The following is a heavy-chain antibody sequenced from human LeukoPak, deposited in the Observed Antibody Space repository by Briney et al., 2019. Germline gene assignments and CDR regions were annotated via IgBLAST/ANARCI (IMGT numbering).Heavy chain of an antibody. CDR2: ISAYNGNT. CDR1: GYTFTSYG. D-gene: IGHD3-3*01. J-gene: IGHJ6*03. Sequence: ASVKVSCKASGYTFTSYGISWVRRAPGQGLEWMGWISAYNGNTNYAQKLQGRVTMTTDTSTSTAYMELRSLRSDDTAVYYCARNPGGAFYDFWSGYYYYYYMDVWGKGTTVTVSS. CDR3: ARNPGGAFYDFWSGYYYYYYMDV. V-gene: IGHV1-18*01.